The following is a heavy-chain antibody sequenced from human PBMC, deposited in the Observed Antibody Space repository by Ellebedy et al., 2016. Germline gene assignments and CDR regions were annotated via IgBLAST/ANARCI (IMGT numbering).Heavy chain of an antibody. Sequence: GGSLRLXXATSGFSFSNYFMTWIRRASGKGLEWVATISGAGYTTFFADSVKGRFTISRDNSRNILYLHMNSLRVDDTAKYYCREGHYSDVWGQGTLVTVSS. CDR3: REGHYSDV. V-gene: IGHV3-23*01. D-gene: IGHD2-15*01. CDR1: GFSFSNYF. CDR2: ISGAGYTT. J-gene: IGHJ1*01.